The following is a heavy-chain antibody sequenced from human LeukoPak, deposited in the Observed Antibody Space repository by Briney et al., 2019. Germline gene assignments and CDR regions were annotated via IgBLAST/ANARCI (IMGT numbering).Heavy chain of an antibody. V-gene: IGHV3-33*01. Sequence: GRSLRLSCAASGFTFSSYGMHWVRQAPGKGLEWMAVIWYDGSNKYYADSVKGRFTISRDNSKNTLYLQMNSLRAEDTAVYYCARPYCSGGSCYPVFDYWGQGTLVTVSS. CDR1: GFTFSSYG. D-gene: IGHD2-15*01. CDR3: ARPYCSGGSCYPVFDY. CDR2: IWYDGSNK. J-gene: IGHJ4*02.